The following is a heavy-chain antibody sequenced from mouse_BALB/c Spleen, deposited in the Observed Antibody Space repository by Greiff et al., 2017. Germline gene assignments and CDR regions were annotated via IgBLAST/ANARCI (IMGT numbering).Heavy chain of an antibody. CDR3: ARGGMGNSLDY. J-gene: IGHJ2*01. CDR2: ISSGGST. CDR1: GFTFSSYA. D-gene: IGHD2-1*01. V-gene: IGHV5-6-5*01. Sequence: EVQRVESGGGLVKPGGSLKLSCAASGFTFSSYAMSWVRQTPEKRLEWVASISSGGSTYYPDSVKGRFTISRDNARNILYLQMSSLRSEDTAMYYCARGGMGNSLDYWGQGTTLTVSS.